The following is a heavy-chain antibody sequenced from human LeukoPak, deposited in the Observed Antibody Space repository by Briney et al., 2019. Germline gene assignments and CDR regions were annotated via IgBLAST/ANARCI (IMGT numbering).Heavy chain of an antibody. CDR2: IGTAGDT. CDR1: GFTFSSYD. Sequence: GGSLRLSCAASGFTFSSYDMHWVRQATGKGLEWVSAIGTAGDTYYPGSVKGRFTISRENAKNSLYLQMNSLRAGDTAVYYCATNGLERRFFSYWGQGTLVTISS. J-gene: IGHJ4*02. V-gene: IGHV3-13*01. CDR3: ATNGLERRFFSY. D-gene: IGHD1-1*01.